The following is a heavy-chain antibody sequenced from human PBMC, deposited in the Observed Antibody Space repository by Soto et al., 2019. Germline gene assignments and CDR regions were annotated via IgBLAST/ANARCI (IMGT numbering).Heavy chain of an antibody. V-gene: IGHV5-51*01. CDR1: GYSFTSYW. J-gene: IGHJ6*02. CDR3: ARQDSSSSHQWFYYYGMDV. D-gene: IGHD6-6*01. Sequence: GESLKISCKGSGYSFTSYWIGWVRQMPGKGLEWMGIIYPGDSDTRYSPSFQGQVTISADKSISTAYLQWSSLKASDTAMYYCARQDSSSSHQWFYYYGMDVWGQGTTVTVSS. CDR2: IYPGDSDT.